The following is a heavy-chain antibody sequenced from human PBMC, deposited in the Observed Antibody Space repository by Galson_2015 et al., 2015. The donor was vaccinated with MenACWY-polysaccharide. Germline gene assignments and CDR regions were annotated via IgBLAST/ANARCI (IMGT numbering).Heavy chain of an antibody. CDR3: ARIIARKYTFADS. CDR2: MNPNSGNT. D-gene: IGHD2-21*01. Sequence: SVKVSCKASGYTFTSYDINWVRQATGQGLEWMGWMNPNSGNTGYAQKFQGRVTTTSNSAMTTAYMELSSLRSEDTAVYYCARIIARKYTFADSWGQGTLVTVSS. V-gene: IGHV1-8*01. CDR1: GYTFTSYD. J-gene: IGHJ4*02.